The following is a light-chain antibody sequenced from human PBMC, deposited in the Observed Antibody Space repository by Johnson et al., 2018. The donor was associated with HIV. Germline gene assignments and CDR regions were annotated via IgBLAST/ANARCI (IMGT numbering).Light chain of an antibody. V-gene: IGLV1-51*02. J-gene: IGLJ1*01. CDR3: GTWDSRLSAGV. CDR2: ENN. Sequence: QLVLTQPPSVSAAPGHNVTISCSGSSSNIGDSYISWYQQLPGAAPKLLIYENNKRPSGIPDRFSGSKSGTSATLGITGLQTGDEADYYCGTWDSRLSAGVLGTGTNVTVL. CDR1: SSNIGDSY.